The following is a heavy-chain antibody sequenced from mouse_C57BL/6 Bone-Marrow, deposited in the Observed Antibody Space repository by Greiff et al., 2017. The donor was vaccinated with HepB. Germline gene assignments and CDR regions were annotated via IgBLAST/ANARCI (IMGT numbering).Heavy chain of an antibody. V-gene: IGHV1-55*01. J-gene: IGHJ3*01. CDR3: ARGGNYEYDVAWFAY. D-gene: IGHD2-4*01. CDR2: IYPGSGST. CDR1: GYTFTSYW. Sequence: VQLQQPGAELVKPGASVKMSCKASGYTFTSYWITWVKQRPGQGLEWIGDIYPGSGSTNYNEKFKSKATLTVDTSSSTAYMQLSSLTSEDSAVYYCARGGNYEYDVAWFAYWGQGTLVTVSA.